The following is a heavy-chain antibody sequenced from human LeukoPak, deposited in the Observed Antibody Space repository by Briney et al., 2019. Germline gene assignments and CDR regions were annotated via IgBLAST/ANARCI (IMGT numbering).Heavy chain of an antibody. CDR1: GYTFTSYD. Sequence: ASVKVSCKASGYTFTSYDINWVRQATGQGREWMGWMNPNSGNTGYAQKFQGRVTMTRNTSISTAYMELSSLRSEDTAVYYCARGVSGAERGYYYFDYWGQGTLVTVSS. D-gene: IGHD6-13*01. CDR2: MNPNSGNT. CDR3: ARGVSGAERGYYYFDY. J-gene: IGHJ4*02. V-gene: IGHV1-8*01.